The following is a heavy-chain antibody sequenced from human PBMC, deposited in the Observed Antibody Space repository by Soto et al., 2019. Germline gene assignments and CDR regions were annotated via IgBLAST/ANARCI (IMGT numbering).Heavy chain of an antibody. CDR2: TSSSSSYT. CDR3: ARDRIAVAGTNWFDP. J-gene: IGHJ5*02. V-gene: IGHV3-11*06. CDR1: GFTFSDYY. D-gene: IGHD6-19*01. Sequence: GGSLRLSCAASGFTFSDYYMSWIRQAPGKGLEWVSYTSSSSSYTNYADSVKGRFTISRDNAKNSLYLQMNSLRAEDTAVYYCARDRIAVAGTNWFDPWGQGTLVTVSS.